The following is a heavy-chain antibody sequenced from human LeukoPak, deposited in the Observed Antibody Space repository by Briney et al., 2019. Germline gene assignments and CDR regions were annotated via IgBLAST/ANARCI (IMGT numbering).Heavy chain of an antibody. D-gene: IGHD2-15*01. J-gene: IGHJ4*02. Sequence: GGSLRLSCAASGFTFGSYGMHWVRQAPGKGLEWVAVISYDGSNDYYADSVKGRFTIFRDNSKYTLYLQMNSLTTEDTAVYYCARAPGYCSGGSCYSLLDYWGQGTLVTVSS. CDR3: ARAPGYCSGGSCYSLLDY. V-gene: IGHV3-30-3*01. CDR2: ISYDGSND. CDR1: GFTFGSYG.